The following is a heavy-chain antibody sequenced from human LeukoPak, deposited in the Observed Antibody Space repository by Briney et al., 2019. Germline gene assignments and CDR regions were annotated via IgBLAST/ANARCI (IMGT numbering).Heavy chain of an antibody. Sequence: ASVKVSCKASGYTFTSYYMHWVRQAPGQGLEWMGMINPSGGSTSYAQKFQGRVTMTRDTSTSTVYMELSSLRSEDTAVYYCAKAGTMAGISMDYWGQGTLVTVSS. D-gene: IGHD4/OR15-4a*01. CDR2: INPSGGST. V-gene: IGHV1-46*01. CDR1: GYTFTSYY. CDR3: AKAGTMAGISMDY. J-gene: IGHJ4*02.